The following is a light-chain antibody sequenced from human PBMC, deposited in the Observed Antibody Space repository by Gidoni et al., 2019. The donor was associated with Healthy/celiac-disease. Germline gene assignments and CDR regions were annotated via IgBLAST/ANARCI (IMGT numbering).Light chain of an antibody. J-gene: IGKJ2*01. CDR2: GAS. Sequence: EIVMTQSPATMSVSPGERATLSCRASQSVSSNLAWYQQKPGQAPRLLFYGASTRATGIPARFSGSGSGTELTLNISSLQSEDFAVYYCQQYNNWPMYTFGQGTKLEIK. CDR3: QQYNNWPMYT. V-gene: IGKV3-15*01. CDR1: QSVSSN.